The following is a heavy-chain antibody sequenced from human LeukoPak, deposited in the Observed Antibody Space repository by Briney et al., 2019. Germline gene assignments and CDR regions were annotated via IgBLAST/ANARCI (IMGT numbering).Heavy chain of an antibody. V-gene: IGHV3-23*01. D-gene: IGHD3-22*01. CDR3: AKDRPNYYESNGHYYRRDGDY. CDR1: RFTFDNYA. CDR2: ISSSGDIT. J-gene: IGHJ4*02. Sequence: GGSLRLSCAASRFTFDNYAMSWVRQAPGKGLEWVSSISSSGDITFYAGSVKGRFTISRDNSKYALYLQTNSLRADDAAVYYCAKDRPNYYESNGHYYRRDGDYWGQGTLVTVS.